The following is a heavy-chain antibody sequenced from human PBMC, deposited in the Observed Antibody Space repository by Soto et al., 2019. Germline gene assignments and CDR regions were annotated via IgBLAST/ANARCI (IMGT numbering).Heavy chain of an antibody. CDR3: ARHGNGDDY. CDR1: GYTFTSYY. Sequence: ASVKVSCKASGYTFTSYYMHWVRQAPGQGLEWMGRIKSSSSSTNYAQKLQGRVTMTTDTSTNTAYMELRSLRSDDTAVYYCARHGNGDDYWGQGTLVTVSS. D-gene: IGHD2-8*01. J-gene: IGHJ4*02. CDR2: IKSSSSST. V-gene: IGHV1-46*01.